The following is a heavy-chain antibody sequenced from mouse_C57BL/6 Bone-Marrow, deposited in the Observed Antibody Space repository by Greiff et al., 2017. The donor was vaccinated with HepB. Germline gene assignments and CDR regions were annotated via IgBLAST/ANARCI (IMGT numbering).Heavy chain of an antibody. D-gene: IGHD2-4*01. J-gene: IGHJ4*01. CDR2: IYPRDGST. CDR1: GYTFTDHT. Sequence: QVQLQQSDAELVKPGASVKISCKVSGYTFTDHTIHWMKQRPEQGLEWIGYIYPRDGSTKYNEKFKGKATLTADKSSSTAYMQLNSLTSEDSAVYFCARTIYYDYDVQVYYAMDYWGQGTSVTVSS. CDR3: ARTIYYDYDVQVYYAMDY. V-gene: IGHV1-78*01.